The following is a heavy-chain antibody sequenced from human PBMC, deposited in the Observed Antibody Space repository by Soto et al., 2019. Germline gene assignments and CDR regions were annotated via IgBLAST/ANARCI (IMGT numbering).Heavy chain of an antibody. D-gene: IGHD6-19*01. J-gene: IGHJ1*01. CDR3: ARDRIAVAGNPEYFQH. CDR1: GFTFSSYA. CDR2: ISGSGGST. Sequence: GGSLRLSCAASGFTFSSYAMSWVRQAPGKGLEWVSAISGSGGSTYYAGSVKGRFTISRDNSKNTLYLQMNSLRAEDTAVYYCARDRIAVAGNPEYFQHWGQGTLVTVSS. V-gene: IGHV3-23*01.